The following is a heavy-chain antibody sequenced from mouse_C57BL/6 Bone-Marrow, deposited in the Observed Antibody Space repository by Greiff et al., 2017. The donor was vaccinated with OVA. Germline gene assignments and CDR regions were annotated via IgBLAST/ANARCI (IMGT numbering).Heavy chain of an antibody. V-gene: IGHV1-15*01. Sequence: QVQLQQSGAELVRPGASVTLSCKASGYTFTDYEMHWVKQTPVHGLEWIGAIDPETGGTAYNQKFKGKAILTADKSSSTAYMELRSLTSEDSAVYCCTRGYSNYYAMDYWGQGTSVTVPS. D-gene: IGHD2-5*01. J-gene: IGHJ4*01. CDR1: GYTFTDYE. CDR2: IDPETGGT. CDR3: TRGYSNYYAMDY.